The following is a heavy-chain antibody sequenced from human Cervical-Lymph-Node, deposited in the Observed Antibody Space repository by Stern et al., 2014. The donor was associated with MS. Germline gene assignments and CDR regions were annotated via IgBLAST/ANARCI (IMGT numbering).Heavy chain of an antibody. CDR1: GYTFTGYY. V-gene: IGHV1-2*04. Sequence: QVQLVQSGAEVKKPGASVKVSCKASGYTFTGYYMHWVRQAPGQGLEWMGCINPNSGGTNYAQEFQGWVTMTRDTSISTAYMELSRLRSDDTAVYYCARGYCSSTSCSDYFDYWGQGTLVTVSS. CDR2: INPNSGGT. D-gene: IGHD2-2*01. CDR3: ARGYCSSTSCSDYFDY. J-gene: IGHJ4*02.